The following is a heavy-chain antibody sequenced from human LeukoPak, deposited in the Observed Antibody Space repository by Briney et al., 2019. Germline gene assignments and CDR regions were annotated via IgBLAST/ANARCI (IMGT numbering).Heavy chain of an antibody. V-gene: IGHV4-38-2*02. CDR1: AYSISSGYY. Sequence: SETLSLTCTVSAYSISSGYYWGWIRQPPGKGLEWIGTIYRSGSTYYNPSLKSRVTMSIDTSKNQFSLNLTSVTAADTAAYYCARDQGYSSGYSEVDYWGQGTLVTVSS. J-gene: IGHJ4*02. CDR3: ARDQGYSSGYSEVDY. CDR2: IYRSGST. D-gene: IGHD5-18*01.